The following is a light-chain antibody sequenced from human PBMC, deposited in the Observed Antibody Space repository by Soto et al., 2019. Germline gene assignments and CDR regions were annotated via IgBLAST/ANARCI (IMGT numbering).Light chain of an antibody. CDR1: SSNIGAGYD. Sequence: QSVLTQPPSVSGAPGQRVTISCTGSSSNIGAGYDVHWYQQLPGTAPKLLIYGNSNRPPGVPARFSGPKSGTSASLAISGLKAANDAVYSGHPYHVSLSGPNYVFEIGTKLTVL. V-gene: IGLV1-40*01. CDR2: GNS. J-gene: IGLJ1*01. CDR3: HPYHVSLSGPNYV.